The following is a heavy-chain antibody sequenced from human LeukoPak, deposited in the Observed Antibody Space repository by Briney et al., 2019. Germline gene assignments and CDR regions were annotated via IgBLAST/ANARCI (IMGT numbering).Heavy chain of an antibody. Sequence: GGSLTLSCAASGITVIGNYMSWVRQPPGKGLEWVSFISINTDTFYADSVRGRFTISRDSSKNTLFLQMNSLRDEDSAVYYCAIAQSWDELFDSWGQGTLVTVSS. J-gene: IGHJ4*02. CDR3: AIAQSWDELFDS. CDR2: ISINTDT. D-gene: IGHD1-26*01. V-gene: IGHV3-53*01. CDR1: GITVIGNY.